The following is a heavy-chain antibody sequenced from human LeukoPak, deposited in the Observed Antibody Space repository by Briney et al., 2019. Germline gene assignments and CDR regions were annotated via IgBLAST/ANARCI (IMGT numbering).Heavy chain of an antibody. D-gene: IGHD3-10*01. Sequence: GGSLRLSCAASGFTFSSYGMSWVRQAPGKGLEWVSAISGSGGSTYYADTVKGRFTISRDNSKNTLYLQMNSLRAEDTAVYYCAKDGGYYYGSGSPDYWGQGTLVTVSS. J-gene: IGHJ4*02. CDR2: ISGSGGST. V-gene: IGHV3-23*01. CDR1: GFTFSSYG. CDR3: AKDGGYYYGSGSPDY.